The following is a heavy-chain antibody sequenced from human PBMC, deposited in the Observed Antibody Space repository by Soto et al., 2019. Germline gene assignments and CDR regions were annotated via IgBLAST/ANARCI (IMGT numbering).Heavy chain of an antibody. V-gene: IGHV1-69*02. D-gene: IGHD2-2*01. CDR1: GGTFNRYS. J-gene: IGHJ4*02. CDR2: IIPMFGIT. CDR3: ATFYEGDCTTTTCYGDFDY. Sequence: QVHLVQAGAEVKKPGSSVKVSCRASGGTFNRYSISWVRQAPGQVLEWMGRIIPMFGITNYAQKFQGRVMITADKSANTAYMEVSGLRSEDTAMYYCATFYEGDCTTTTCYGDFDYWGQGTLVTVSS.